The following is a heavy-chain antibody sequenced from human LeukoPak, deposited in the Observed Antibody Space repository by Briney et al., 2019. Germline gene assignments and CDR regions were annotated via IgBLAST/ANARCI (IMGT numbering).Heavy chain of an antibody. V-gene: IGHV3-21*01. CDR1: GFTFSSYS. Sequence: GGSLRLSCAASGFTFSSYSMNWVRQAPGXGLEWVSSISSSSSYIYYADSVKGRFTISRDNAKNSLYLQMNSLRAEDTAVYYCASINVPEAFDIWGQGTMVTVSS. J-gene: IGHJ3*02. CDR3: ASINVPEAFDI. D-gene: IGHD3-16*01. CDR2: ISSSSSYI.